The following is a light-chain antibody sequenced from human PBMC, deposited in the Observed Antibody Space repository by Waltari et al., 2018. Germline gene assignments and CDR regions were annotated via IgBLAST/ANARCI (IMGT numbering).Light chain of an antibody. CDR1: QSVSSY. Sequence: EIVLTQSPATLSVSPGERATLSCSASQSVSSYLAWYQQKPGHAPRLLIYEASNRATGVPARFSGSGSGTDFTLTISSLEPEDFAVYYCQQRSNWPGFTFGPGTKVEIK. CDR2: EAS. V-gene: IGKV3-11*01. CDR3: QQRSNWPGFT. J-gene: IGKJ3*01.